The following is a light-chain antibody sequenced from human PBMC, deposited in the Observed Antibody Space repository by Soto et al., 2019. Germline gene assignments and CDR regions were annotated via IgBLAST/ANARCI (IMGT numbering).Light chain of an antibody. V-gene: IGLV1-40*01. J-gene: IGLJ1*01. CDR2: GNN. CDR3: QSYDNILGGHV. CDR1: ASNIGAPYA. Sequence: QSVLTQPPSVSGAPGQGVTISCTGSASNIGAPYAVHWYQQLPGTAPKLLMYGNNNRPSGVPDRFFGFKSGTSASLAITGLQADDEADYYCQSYDNILGGHVFGTGTKLTVL.